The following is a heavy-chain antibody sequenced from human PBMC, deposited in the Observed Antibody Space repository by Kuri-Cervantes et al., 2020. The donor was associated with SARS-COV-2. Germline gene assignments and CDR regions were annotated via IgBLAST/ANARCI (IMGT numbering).Heavy chain of an antibody. CDR3: AKLFGKAAAGNRYYYYYMDV. Sequence: GESLKISCAASGFTFSSYGMHWVRQAPGKGLEWVAFIRYDGSNKYYADSVKGRFTISRDNSKNTLYLQMNSLRAEDTPVYYCAKLFGKAAAGNRYYYYYMDVWGKGTTVTVSS. CDR1: GFTFSSYG. D-gene: IGHD6-13*01. J-gene: IGHJ6*03. CDR2: IRYDGSNK. V-gene: IGHV3-30*02.